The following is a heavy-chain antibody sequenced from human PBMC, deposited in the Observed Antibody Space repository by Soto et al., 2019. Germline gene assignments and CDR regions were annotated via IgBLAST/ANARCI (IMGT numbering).Heavy chain of an antibody. CDR3: ARLPILGSFDY. D-gene: IGHD3-3*02. CDR2: IYYSGST. CDR1: GGSISSSSYY. V-gene: IGHV4-39*01. Sequence: LALTCTVSGGSISSSSYYWGWIRQPPGKGLEWIGSIYYSGSTYYNPSLKSRVTISVDTSKNQFSLKLSSVTAADTAVYYCARLPILGSFDYWGQGTLVTFSS. J-gene: IGHJ4*02.